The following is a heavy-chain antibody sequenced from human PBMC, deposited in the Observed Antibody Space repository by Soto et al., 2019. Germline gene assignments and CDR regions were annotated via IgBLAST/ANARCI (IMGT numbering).Heavy chain of an antibody. CDR2: IYYSGST. D-gene: IGHD2-8*02. J-gene: IGHJ2*01. V-gene: IGHV4-61*07. Sequence: TPGKGLEWIGYIYYSGSTNYNPSLKSRVTISVDTSKNQFSLKLSSVTAADPSVYYCAIRGLCSFSAFLLNRSSDL. CDR3: AIRGLCSFSAFLLNRSSDL.